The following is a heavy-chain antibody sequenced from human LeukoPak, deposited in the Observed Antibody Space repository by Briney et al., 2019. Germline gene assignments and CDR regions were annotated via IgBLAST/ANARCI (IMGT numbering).Heavy chain of an antibody. V-gene: IGHV4-34*01. CDR3: AKSLYGSGSYYNWFDP. Sequence: SETLSLTCVVYGGSFSGYYWSWIRQSPGKGLEWIGEINHRGSTNYNPSLKRRVTISLDTSKNQFSLKLSSVTAADTAVYYCAKSLYGSGSYYNWFDPWGQGTLVTVSS. CDR1: GGSFSGYY. CDR2: INHRGST. J-gene: IGHJ5*02. D-gene: IGHD3-10*01.